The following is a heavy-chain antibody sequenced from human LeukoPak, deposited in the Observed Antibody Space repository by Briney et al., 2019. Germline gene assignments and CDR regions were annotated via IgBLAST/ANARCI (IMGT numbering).Heavy chain of an antibody. CDR1: GFTFSDYY. Sequence: GGSLRLSCAASGFTFSDYYMSWIRQAPGKGLEWVSYISSSSSYTNYADSVKGRFTISRDNAKNSLYLQMNSLRAEDTAVYYFRLIDPGYDSFCYWGQGTLGNVS. D-gene: IGHD2-8*01. V-gene: IGHV3-11*06. CDR3: RLIDPGYDSFCY. CDR2: ISSSSSYT. J-gene: IGHJ4*02.